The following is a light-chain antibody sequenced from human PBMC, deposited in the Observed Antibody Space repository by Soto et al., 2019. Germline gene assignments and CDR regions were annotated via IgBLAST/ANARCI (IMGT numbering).Light chain of an antibody. CDR1: SSDVGGYNY. Sequence: QSALTQPASVSGSPGQSITISCTGTSSDVGGYNYVSWYQQHPGKAPKLMIYEVSKRPSGVPDRFSGSKSGNTASLTVSGLQAEDEADYYCSSYAGSNNFPFGGGTKLTVL. CDR3: SSYAGSNNFP. V-gene: IGLV2-8*01. CDR2: EVS. J-gene: IGLJ2*01.